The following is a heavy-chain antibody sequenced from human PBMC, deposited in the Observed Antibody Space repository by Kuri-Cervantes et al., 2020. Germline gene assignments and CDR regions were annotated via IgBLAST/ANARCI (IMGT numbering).Heavy chain of an antibody. V-gene: IGHV3-30*18. CDR1: GFTFSSYG. J-gene: IGHJ4*02. CDR2: ISYDGTNK. D-gene: IGHD6-13*01. CDR3: AKAMSSSWHRGPCGY. Sequence: GESLKISCVVSGFTFSSYGMHWVRQAPGKGLEWVAVISYDGTNKYCADSVKGRFTISRDNSKNTLYLQMNSLRAEDTAVYYCAKAMSSSWHRGPCGYWGQGTLVTVSS.